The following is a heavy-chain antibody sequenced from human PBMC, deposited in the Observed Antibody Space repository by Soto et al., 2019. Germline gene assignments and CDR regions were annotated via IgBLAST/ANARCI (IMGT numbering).Heavy chain of an antibody. Sequence: GGSLRLSCTASGFTFSSYWMSWVRQAPGKGLGWVANIKEDGSGKYYVDSVKGRFSISRDNARNSLYLQMNSLRVEDTAVYYCVRVGRLGGYWGQGALVTVSS. CDR2: IKEDGSGK. V-gene: IGHV3-7*03. CDR3: VRVGRLGGY. CDR1: GFTFSSYW. J-gene: IGHJ4*02. D-gene: IGHD3-16*01.